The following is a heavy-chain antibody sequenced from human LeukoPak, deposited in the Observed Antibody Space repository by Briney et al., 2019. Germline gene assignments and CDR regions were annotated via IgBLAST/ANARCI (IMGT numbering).Heavy chain of an antibody. J-gene: IGHJ6*02. CDR3: ERVAKYYYGSDTYYFFEH. CDR1: GFTFSSYE. Sequence: GGSLRLSCAPSGFTFSSYEMNWVRQAPGKGLEGVSYISSSCSTIYYADSGKGRFTLSRDNAKSSMNLQIHSLRVEATAVYYCERVAKYYYGSDTYYFFEHWGQGTTVTASS. CDR2: ISSSCSTI. V-gene: IGHV3-48*03. D-gene: IGHD3-10*01.